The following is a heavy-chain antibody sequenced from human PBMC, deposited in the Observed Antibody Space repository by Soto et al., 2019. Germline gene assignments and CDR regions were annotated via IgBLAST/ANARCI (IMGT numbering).Heavy chain of an antibody. D-gene: IGHD1-1*01. CDR2: IIPVFGSP. J-gene: IGHJ5*01. CDR1: GDTFNSHT. Sequence: VQLVQSGAEVRKPGSSVRVSCETSGDTFNSHTINWLRQAPGQGLEGMGGIIPVFGSPTYAQKFQARITIPADTSTQTSYMELSSLTSDDTAFYFCARDSTGTSNWFDSWGQGTLVTVSS. V-gene: IGHV1-69*06. CDR3: ARDSTGTSNWFDS.